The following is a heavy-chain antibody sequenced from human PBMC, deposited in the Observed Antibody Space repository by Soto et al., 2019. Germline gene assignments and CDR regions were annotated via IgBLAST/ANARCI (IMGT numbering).Heavy chain of an antibody. J-gene: IGHJ3*02. CDR2: IYYSGST. Sequence: PSETLSLTCTVSDGSISSGGYYWSWIRQHPGKGLEWIGYIYYSGSTYYNPSLKSRVTISVDTSKNQFSLKLSSVTAADTAVYYCARDASDCGGDCYSSSAFDIWGQGTMVTVSS. CDR3: ARDASDCGGDCYSSSAFDI. V-gene: IGHV4-31*03. CDR1: DGSISSGGYY. D-gene: IGHD2-21*02.